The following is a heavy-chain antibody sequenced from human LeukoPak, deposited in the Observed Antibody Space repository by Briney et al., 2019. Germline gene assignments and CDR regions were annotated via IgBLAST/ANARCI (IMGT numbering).Heavy chain of an antibody. CDR3: AAGIAVAEYDAFDI. D-gene: IGHD6-19*01. CDR1: GYTFTSYA. V-gene: IGHV1-3*01. J-gene: IGHJ3*02. CDR2: INAGNGNT. Sequence: ASVKVSCKASGYTFTSYAMHWVRQAPGQRLEWMGWINAGNGNTKYSQKFQGRVTITRDTSASTAYMELSSLRSEDTAVYYCAAGIAVAEYDAFDIWGQGTMVTVSS.